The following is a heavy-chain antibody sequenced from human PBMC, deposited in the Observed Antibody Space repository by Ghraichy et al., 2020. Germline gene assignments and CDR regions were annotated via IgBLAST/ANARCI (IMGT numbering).Heavy chain of an antibody. CDR1: GFTFSGYA. D-gene: IGHD3-10*01. J-gene: IGHJ3*02. CDR2: ITGSGGTT. V-gene: IGHV3-23*01. CDR3: AKDSIMEGTSYYYNQAGAFDI. Sequence: GGSLRLSCAASGFTFSGYAMSWVRQAPGKGLEWVSSITGSGGTTYYTDSVKGRFTISRDNSKNTLYLQMSSLRAEDTAVYFCAKDSIMEGTSYYYNQAGAFDIWGQGTMVTVSS.